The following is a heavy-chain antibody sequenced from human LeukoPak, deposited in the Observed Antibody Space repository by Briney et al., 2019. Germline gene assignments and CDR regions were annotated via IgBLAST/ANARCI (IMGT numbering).Heavy chain of an antibody. D-gene: IGHD3-22*01. V-gene: IGHV3-23*01. CDR2: ASGSGGST. CDR1: GFTFNSYA. Sequence: GGSLRLSCVASGFTFNSYAISWVRQAPGKGLEWVSAASGSGGSTYYSDSVKGRFTISRDNSKNTLYLQMNSLRAEDTAVYYCAKANYDSTRGEYFQHWGQGTLVTVSS. J-gene: IGHJ1*01. CDR3: AKANYDSTRGEYFQH.